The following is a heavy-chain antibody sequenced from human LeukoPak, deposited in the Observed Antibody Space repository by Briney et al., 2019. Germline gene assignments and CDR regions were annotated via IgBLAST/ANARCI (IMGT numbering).Heavy chain of an antibody. D-gene: IGHD4-11*01. CDR1: GFSFSSYA. CDR3: TRPYTMDV. V-gene: IGHV3-23*01. Sequence: GGSLRLSCAASGFSFSSYAMNWVRQAPGKGLEWVSTIGASDNSRYYADSVKGRFTISRDNSEDTLYLQMNSLRAEDTAVYYCTRPYTMDVWGQGTTVTVSS. CDR2: IGASDNSR. J-gene: IGHJ6*02.